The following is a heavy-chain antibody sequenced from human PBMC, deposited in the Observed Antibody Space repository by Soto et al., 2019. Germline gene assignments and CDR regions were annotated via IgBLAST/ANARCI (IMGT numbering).Heavy chain of an antibody. CDR2: IYAGVGT. Sequence: EVKLMESGGALVQPGGSLRLSCAASGFSVSRNYMTWVRQAPGKGLDWVSVIYAGVGTSYAASVKGRFTISRSNSKNTLYLQMDSLRVDDTAVYYCARVAYDQSGSTLDYWGQGNRVTVSS. V-gene: IGHV3-53*04. CDR3: ARVAYDQSGSTLDY. D-gene: IGHD2-2*01. J-gene: IGHJ4*02. CDR1: GFSVSRNY.